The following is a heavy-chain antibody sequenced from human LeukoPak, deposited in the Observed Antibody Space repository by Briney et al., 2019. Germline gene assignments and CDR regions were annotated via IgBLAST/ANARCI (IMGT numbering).Heavy chain of an antibody. J-gene: IGHJ5*02. D-gene: IGHD1-26*01. Sequence: GGSLRLSCEASGFTFSDHYMSWIRQAPGKGLEWVSYISSSGSTIYYADSVKGRFIISRDNAKDSLYLQMNSLRAEDTAVYYCARVRSGSYLPNWFDPWGQGTLVTVSS. CDR1: GFTFSDHY. V-gene: IGHV3-11*04. CDR2: ISSSGSTI. CDR3: ARVRSGSYLPNWFDP.